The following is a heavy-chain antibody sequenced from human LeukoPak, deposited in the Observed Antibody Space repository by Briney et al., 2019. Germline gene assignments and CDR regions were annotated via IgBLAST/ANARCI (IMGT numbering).Heavy chain of an antibody. J-gene: IGHJ4*02. CDR3: ARGVRWYNYFN. D-gene: IGHD4-23*01. Sequence: PGGSLRLSCAASGFTFSSYWMSWVCQAPGKGLEWVANIKRDGSEKYYVDSVKGRFTISRDNAKNSLYLQMNSLRAEDTAVYYCARGVRWYNYFNWGQGTLVTVSS. CDR2: IKRDGSEK. V-gene: IGHV3-7*01. CDR1: GFTFSSYW.